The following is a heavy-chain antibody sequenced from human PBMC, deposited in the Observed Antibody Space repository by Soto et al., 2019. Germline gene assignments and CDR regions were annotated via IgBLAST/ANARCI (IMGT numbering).Heavy chain of an antibody. CDR2: IYRGGST. J-gene: IGHJ4*02. CDR3: AGGIASSGDYFDY. CDR1: GFIVSSNY. D-gene: IGHD6-13*01. V-gene: IGHV3-53*01. Sequence: EVQLLESGGGLVQPGGSLRLSCAASGFIVSSNYMIWVRQAPGKGLECVSVIYRGGSTDYADSVKGRFTISRDNSKNTLYLQMNSLRAEDTAVYYCAGGIASSGDYFDYWGQGTLVTVSS.